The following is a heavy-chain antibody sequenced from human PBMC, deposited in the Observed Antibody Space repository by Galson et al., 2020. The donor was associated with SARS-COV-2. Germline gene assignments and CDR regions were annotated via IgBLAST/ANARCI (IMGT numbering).Heavy chain of an antibody. Sequence: KMSGPTLVKPTQTLTLTCTFSGFSLSTDGVGVSWIRQPPGKALEWLGLIYWDDEKHYSPSLKTRLTITKDTSKNQVILTMINMDPGDTATYYCAHQPADSSGGDWFDSWGQGTLVTVSS. CDR2: IYWDDEK. CDR3: AHQPADSSGGDWFDS. J-gene: IGHJ5*01. V-gene: IGHV2-5*02. D-gene: IGHD3-22*01. CDR1: GFSLSTDGVG.